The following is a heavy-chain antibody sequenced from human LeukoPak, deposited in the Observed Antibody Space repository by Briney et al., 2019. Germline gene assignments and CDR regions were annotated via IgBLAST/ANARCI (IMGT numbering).Heavy chain of an antibody. CDR3: ARLMRLSSSGGTYSASQIDY. CDR1: GFTFSRYA. V-gene: IGHV3-30*04. Sequence: PGGSLRLSCAAPGFTFSRYAMDWVRQTPGKGLEWVAVISYDGSYKDYADSVKGRFTISRDNSKNTLYLHMNSLRPEDTAVYYCARLMRLSSSGGTYSASQIDYWGQGTLVTVSS. D-gene: IGHD1-26*01. J-gene: IGHJ4*02. CDR2: ISYDGSYK.